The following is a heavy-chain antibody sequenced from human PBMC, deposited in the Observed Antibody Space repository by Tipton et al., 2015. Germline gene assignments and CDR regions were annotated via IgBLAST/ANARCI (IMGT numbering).Heavy chain of an antibody. J-gene: IGHJ5*02. V-gene: IGHV4-59*01. Sequence: GLVKPSETLSLTCTVSGGSISNYYWSWIRQPPGKGLEWIGYIYYSGSTDYNPSLKSRVTILVDTSKNQLSLKLGSVTAADTAIYYCARVMTIFGVAQGGNWFDPWGQGTLVTVSS. D-gene: IGHD3-3*01. CDR2: IYYSGST. CDR1: GGSISNYY. CDR3: ARVMTIFGVAQGGNWFDP.